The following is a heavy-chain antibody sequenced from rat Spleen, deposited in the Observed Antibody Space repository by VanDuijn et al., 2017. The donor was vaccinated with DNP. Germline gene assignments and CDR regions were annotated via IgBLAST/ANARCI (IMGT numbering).Heavy chain of an antibody. CDR3: ARFPPGYSSYRDWYFDF. Sequence: QVQLKESGPGLVQPSQTLSLTCTVSGFSLINYGVSWVRQPPGKGLEWIGAIWSGGSTDYNSALKSRLTIIRDTSKSQVLLKMNGLQTEDTAMYSCARFPPGYSSYRDWYFDFWGPGTMVTVSS. J-gene: IGHJ1*01. CDR1: GFSLINYG. CDR2: IWSGGST. D-gene: IGHD1-2*01. V-gene: IGHV2-16*01.